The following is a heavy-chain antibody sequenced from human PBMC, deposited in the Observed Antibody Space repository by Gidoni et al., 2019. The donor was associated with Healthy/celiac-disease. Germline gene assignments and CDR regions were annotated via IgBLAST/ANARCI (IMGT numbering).Heavy chain of an antibody. V-gene: IGHV4-39*07. CDR3: ARDRDSSGWYTFDY. D-gene: IGHD6-19*01. Sequence: QLQLQASGPGLVKPSETLSLTCTVSGGSISSSSYYWGWIRQPPGKGLEWIGSIYYSGSTYYNPSLKSRVTISVDTSKNQFSLKLSSVTAADTAVYYCARDRDSSGWYTFDYWGQGTLVTVSS. J-gene: IGHJ4*02. CDR1: GGSISSSSYY. CDR2: IYYSGST.